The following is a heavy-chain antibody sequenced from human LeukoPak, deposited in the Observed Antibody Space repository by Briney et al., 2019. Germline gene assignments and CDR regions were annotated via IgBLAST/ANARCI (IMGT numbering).Heavy chain of an antibody. CDR1: GGSFSGYY. J-gene: IGHJ6*03. D-gene: IGHD3-10*01. CDR3: ARGQGGSYSTFLYYMDV. Sequence: SETLSLTWAVYGGSFSGYYWSWIRQPPEKGLEWIGEINRSGSTNYNASLKSRVTISVDTSKNQFSLKLSSVTAADTAVYYCARGQGGSYSTFLYYMDVWGKGTTVTVSS. V-gene: IGHV4-34*01. CDR2: INRSGST.